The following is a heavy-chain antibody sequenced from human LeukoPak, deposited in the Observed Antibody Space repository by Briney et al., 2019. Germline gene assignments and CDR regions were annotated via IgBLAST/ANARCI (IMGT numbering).Heavy chain of an antibody. CDR1: GYSISSGYY. Sequence: SETLSLTCAVSGYSISSGYYWGWIRQPPGKGLEWIGSIYHSGSTYYNPSLKSRVTISVDTSKNQFSLKLSSVTAADTAVYYCARDRGGRLLVSRPYYYYMDVWGKGTTVTVSS. CDR2: IYHSGST. J-gene: IGHJ6*03. D-gene: IGHD3-16*01. V-gene: IGHV4-38-2*02. CDR3: ARDRGGRLLVSRPYYYYMDV.